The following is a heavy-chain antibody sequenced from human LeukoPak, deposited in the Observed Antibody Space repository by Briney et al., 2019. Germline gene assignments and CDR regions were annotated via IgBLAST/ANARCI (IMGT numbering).Heavy chain of an antibody. CDR3: AGVKTWFGELGGFDY. D-gene: IGHD3-10*01. Sequence: PGGSLRLPCAASGFAFSSYSMNWVRQAPGKGLEWVSYISSSSSTIYYADSVKGRFTISRDNAKNSLYLQMNSLRAEDTAVYYCAGVKTWFGELGGFDYWGQGTLVTVSS. CDR2: ISSSSSTI. J-gene: IGHJ4*02. V-gene: IGHV3-48*01. CDR1: GFAFSSYS.